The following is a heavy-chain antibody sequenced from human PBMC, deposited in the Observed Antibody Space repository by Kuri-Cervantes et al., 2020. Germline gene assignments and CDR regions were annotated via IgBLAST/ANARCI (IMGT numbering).Heavy chain of an antibody. Sequence: SQTLFLTCTVAGASVSSVTYFWSWIRQLPEKGLEWIGYISYSVSTYYNSSLKSRVPITVERSKNKFSLKLSTVTAADTAVYYCARYTSYYCGGDCYFIDYWGQGTLVTVSS. V-gene: IGHV4-61*01. J-gene: IGHJ4*02. D-gene: IGHD2-21*02. CDR1: GASVSSVTYF. CDR2: ISYSVST. CDR3: ARYTSYYCGGDCYFIDY.